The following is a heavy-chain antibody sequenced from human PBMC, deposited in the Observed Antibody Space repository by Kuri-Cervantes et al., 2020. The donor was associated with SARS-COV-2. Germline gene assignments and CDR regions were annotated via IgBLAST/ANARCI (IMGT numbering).Heavy chain of an antibody. V-gene: IGHV1-69*02. J-gene: IGHJ6*02. D-gene: IGHD2-2*01. CDR1: GGTFSSYT. CDR2: IIPILGIA. CDR3: ATGVSCSSTSCQTKYYYYGMDV. Sequence: SVKVSCKASGGTFSSYTISWVRQAPGQGLEWMGRIIPILGIANYAQKFQGRVTITADKSTSTAYMELSSLRSEDTAVYYCATGVSCSSTSCQTKYYYYGMDVWGQGTTVTVSS.